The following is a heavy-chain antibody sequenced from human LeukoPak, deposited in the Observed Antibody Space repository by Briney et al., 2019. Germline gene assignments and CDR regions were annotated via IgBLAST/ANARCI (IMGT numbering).Heavy chain of an antibody. J-gene: IGHJ4*02. D-gene: IGHD2-2*02. CDR1: GFTFSSYG. Sequence: PGRSLGLSCAASGFTFSSYGMHWVRQAPGKGLEWVAVIWYDGSNKYYADSVKGRFTISRDNSKNTLYLQMNSLRAEDTAVYYCAIVVVPAAIPTGGQGTLVTVSS. CDR2: IWYDGSNK. CDR3: AIVVVPAAIPT. V-gene: IGHV3-33*01.